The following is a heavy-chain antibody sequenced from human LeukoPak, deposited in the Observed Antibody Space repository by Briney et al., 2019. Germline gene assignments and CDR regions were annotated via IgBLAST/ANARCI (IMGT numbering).Heavy chain of an antibody. V-gene: IGHV3-30*02. CDR3: AGYGSGSF. J-gene: IGHJ4*02. CDR2: IRSDGSSK. D-gene: IGHD3-10*01. CDR1: GFTFSSYA. Sequence: GGSLRLSCAASGFTFSSYAMHWVRQAPGKGLEWVAFIRSDGSSKYYTDSVKGRFTISRDNPKNTLYLQMNSLRAEDTAIYYCAGYGSGSFWGQGTLVTVSS.